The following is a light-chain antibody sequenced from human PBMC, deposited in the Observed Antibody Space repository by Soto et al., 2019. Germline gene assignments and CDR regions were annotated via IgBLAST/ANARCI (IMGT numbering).Light chain of an antibody. CDR3: QQCFSIPPT. Sequence: EIVLTQSPGTLSLSPGERATLSCRASQSVSSSYLAWYQQKPGQAPRLLIYHTSNRATGIPARFSGSGSGTDFTLTISSLEPEDFAVYYCQQCFSIPPTFGHGTKVDI. CDR1: QSVSSSY. CDR2: HTS. V-gene: IGKV3D-20*02. J-gene: IGKJ1*01.